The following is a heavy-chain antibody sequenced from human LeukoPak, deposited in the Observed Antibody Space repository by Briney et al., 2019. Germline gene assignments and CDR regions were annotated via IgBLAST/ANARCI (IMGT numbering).Heavy chain of an antibody. D-gene: IGHD5-12*01. V-gene: IGHV3-11*04. Sequence: PGGSLRLSCAASGFTFSDYYMSWIRQAPGKGLEWVSYISSSGSTIYYADSVKGRFTFSRDNAKNSLYLQMNSLRAEDTAVYYCARVRREVATIGFDYWGQGTLVTVSS. CDR2: ISSSGSTI. J-gene: IGHJ4*02. CDR1: GFTFSDYY. CDR3: ARVRREVATIGFDY.